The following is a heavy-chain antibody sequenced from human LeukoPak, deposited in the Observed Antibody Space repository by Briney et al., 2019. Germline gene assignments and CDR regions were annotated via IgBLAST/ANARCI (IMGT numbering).Heavy chain of an antibody. CDR3: ARDRPNYDILTGYMRTWPDAFDI. Sequence: GGSLRLSCVASGFTFSSYSMNWVRQAPGKGLEWVSSISSSGSYIYYADSVKGRFTISRDNAKNSLYLQMNSLRAEDTAVYYCARDRPNYDILTGYMRTWPDAFDIWGQGTMVTVSS. CDR1: GFTFSSYS. CDR2: ISSSGSYI. J-gene: IGHJ3*02. D-gene: IGHD3-9*01. V-gene: IGHV3-21*01.